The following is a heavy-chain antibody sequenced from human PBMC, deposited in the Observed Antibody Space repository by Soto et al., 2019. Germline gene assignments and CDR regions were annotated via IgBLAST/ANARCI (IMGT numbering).Heavy chain of an antibody. CDR2: ISYDGNTQ. CDR1: GFIFSGYA. V-gene: IGHV3-30-3*01. CDR3: AKETNAYEINF. Sequence: QVQLVESGGGVVQPGRSLRLSCAASGFIFSGYAMHWVRQAPGKGLAWVAVISYDGNTQYYADSVKGRFTVSRDNSNNMLYVQMNNLRDEDTAMYYWAKETNAYEINFWGQGTLVTVSS. D-gene: IGHD3-9*01. J-gene: IGHJ4*02.